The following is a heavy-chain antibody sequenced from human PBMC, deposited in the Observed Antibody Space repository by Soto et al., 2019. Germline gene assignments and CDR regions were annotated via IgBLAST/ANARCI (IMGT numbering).Heavy chain of an antibody. D-gene: IGHD6-13*01. CDR1: GYTFTSYG. Sequence: ASVKVPCKASGYTFTSYGISWVRQAPGQGLEWMGWISAYNGNTNYAQKLQGRVTMTTDTSTSTAYMELRSLRSDDTAVYYCARDRSSAAAGTNLDYWGQGTLVTVSS. CDR3: ARDRSSAAAGTNLDY. V-gene: IGHV1-18*04. J-gene: IGHJ4*02. CDR2: ISAYNGNT.